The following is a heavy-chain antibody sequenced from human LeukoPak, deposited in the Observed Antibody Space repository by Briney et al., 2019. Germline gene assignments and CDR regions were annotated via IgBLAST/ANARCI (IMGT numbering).Heavy chain of an antibody. Sequence: GGSLRLSCAASEFTFTSYELNWVRQAPGKGLEWVSYISSSGNTISYADPVKGRFTISRDNAKNSLYLQVISLRAEDTAVYYCARGPSIAARYDAFDIWGQGTMVTVSS. V-gene: IGHV3-48*03. CDR2: ISSSGNTI. CDR1: EFTFTSYE. J-gene: IGHJ3*02. CDR3: ARGPSIAARYDAFDI. D-gene: IGHD6-6*01.